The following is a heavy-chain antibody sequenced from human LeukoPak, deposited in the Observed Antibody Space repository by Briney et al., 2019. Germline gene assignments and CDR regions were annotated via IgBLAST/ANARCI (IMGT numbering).Heavy chain of an antibody. CDR3: AGHFGSGSYYSVDY. J-gene: IGHJ4*02. D-gene: IGHD3-10*01. Sequence: TSETLSLTCTVSGGSISSYYWSWIRQPPGKGLEWIGYIYYSGSTNYNPSLKSRVTISVDTSKNQFSLKLSSVTAADTAVYYCAGHFGSGSYYSVDYWGQGTLVTVSS. CDR1: GGSISSYY. CDR2: IYYSGST. V-gene: IGHV4-59*01.